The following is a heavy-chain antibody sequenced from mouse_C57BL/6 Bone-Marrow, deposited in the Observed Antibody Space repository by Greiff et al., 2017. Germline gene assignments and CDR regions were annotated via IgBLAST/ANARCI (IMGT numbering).Heavy chain of an antibody. J-gene: IGHJ2*01. D-gene: IGHD2-2*01. Sequence: QVQLQQSGAELVKPGASVKLSCKASGYIFTEYTIHWVKQRSGQGLEWIGWFYPGSGSIKYNERFKDKATLTADKSSNTVYMELSRLTSEDSAVYFCARHERYYGYEEYFDYWGQGTTLTVSS. CDR2: FYPGSGSI. CDR1: GYIFTEYT. CDR3: ARHERYYGYEEYFDY. V-gene: IGHV1-62-2*01.